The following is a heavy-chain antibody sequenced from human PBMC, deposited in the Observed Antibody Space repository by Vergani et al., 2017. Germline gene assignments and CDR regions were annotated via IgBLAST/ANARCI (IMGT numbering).Heavy chain of an antibody. CDR2: ISYDGNKK. V-gene: IGHV3-30*03. J-gene: IGHJ6*03. Sequence: QVQLVESVGGEVQPGRSLRLSCSAAGFPFSDYGVHWVRQAPGKGLEWVSVISYDGNKKNYADSVKGRFTISRDNSKNTLYLEMNALRAEDTAVYYCARDFLTRVTTLNYYYMGVWGKGTTVTVSS. CDR3: ARDFLTRVTTLNYYYMGV. CDR1: GFPFSDYG. D-gene: IGHD1-1*01.